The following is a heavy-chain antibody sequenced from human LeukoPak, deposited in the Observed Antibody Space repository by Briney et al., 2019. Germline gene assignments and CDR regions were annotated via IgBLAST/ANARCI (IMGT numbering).Heavy chain of an antibody. CDR1: GGSISSSSYY. D-gene: IGHD3-3*01. J-gene: IGHJ4*02. V-gene: IGHV4-61*01. CDR2: IYYSGST. Sequence: PSETLSLTCTVSGGSISSSSYYWSWIRQPPGKGLEWIGYIYYSGSTNYNPSLKSRVTISVDTSKNQFSLKLSSVTAADTAVYYCARDNPTVFGVVTDYWGQGTLVTVSS. CDR3: ARDNPTVFGVVTDY.